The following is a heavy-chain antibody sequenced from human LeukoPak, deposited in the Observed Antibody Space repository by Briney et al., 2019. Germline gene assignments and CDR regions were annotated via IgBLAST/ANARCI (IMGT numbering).Heavy chain of an antibody. D-gene: IGHD1-26*01. CDR2: ISSSSNTI. CDR3: ARDSPVGAILYYYYYMDV. CDR1: GFTFSIYS. V-gene: IGHV3-48*01. J-gene: IGHJ6*03. Sequence: GGSLRLSCTASGFTFSIYSMNWVRQAPGKGLEWVSYISSSSNTIHYADSVKGRFTISRDNAKNSLYLQMNILRAEDTAVYCCARDSPVGAILYYYYYMDVWGKGTTVTVSS.